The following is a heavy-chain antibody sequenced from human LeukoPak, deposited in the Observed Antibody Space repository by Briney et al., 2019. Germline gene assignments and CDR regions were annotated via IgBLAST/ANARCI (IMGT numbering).Heavy chain of an antibody. CDR3: ARVRITMVRGVNPPDY. CDR2: INHSGST. D-gene: IGHD3-10*01. CDR1: GGSFSGYY. Sequence: SETLSLTCAVYGGSFSGYYWSWIRQPPGKGLEWIGEINHSGSTNYNPSLKSRVTISVDTSKNQYSLKLSSVTAADTALYYCARVRITMVRGVNPPDYWGQGTLVTVSS. V-gene: IGHV4-34*01. J-gene: IGHJ4*02.